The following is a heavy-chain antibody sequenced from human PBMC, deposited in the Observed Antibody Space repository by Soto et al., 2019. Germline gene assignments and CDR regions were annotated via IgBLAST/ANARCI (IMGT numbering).Heavy chain of an antibody. CDR3: ARDMNPYYGPGSVHGFLDX. Sequence: ASVKVSCKASGYSFTGHYVHWMRQAPGQGLEWMGCINPGNGDTKYAQRFQGRVTMTRDTSISTQYMELSALKSDDTAVYYCARDMNPYYGPGSVHGFLDXWGQGTGVT. CDR1: GYSFTGHY. J-gene: IGHJ4*02. V-gene: IGHV1-2*02. CDR2: INPGNGDT. D-gene: IGHD3-10*01.